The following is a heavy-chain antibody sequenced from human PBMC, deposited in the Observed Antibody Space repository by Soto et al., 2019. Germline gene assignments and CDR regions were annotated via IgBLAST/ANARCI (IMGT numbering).Heavy chain of an antibody. CDR2: VYSTGGT. V-gene: IGHV4-59*08. Sequence: QVQLQQSGPGLVKPSETLSLTCSVSSGPSSSHNWGWIRQPPGRGLEWIGYVYSTGGTSYNPSLNSRVTISADTSTNHISRTLTSVTAADTAVYYCVRQGIGNLHGLVDVWGQGTTVRVSS. D-gene: IGHD1-1*01. CDR3: VRQGIGNLHGLVDV. CDR1: SGPSSSHN. J-gene: IGHJ6*02.